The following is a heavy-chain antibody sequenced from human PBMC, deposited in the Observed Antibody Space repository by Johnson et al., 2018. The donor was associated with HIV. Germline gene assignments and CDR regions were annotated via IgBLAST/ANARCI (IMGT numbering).Heavy chain of an antibody. J-gene: IGHJ3*02. D-gene: IGHD6-19*01. CDR1: GFTFSSYG. CDR2: IRYDGSNK. V-gene: IGHV3-30*02. CDR3: AKGLLGQWLVQDAFDI. Sequence: QVQLVESGGGVVQPGGSLRLSCAASGFTFSSYGMHWVRQAPGKGLEWVAFIRYDGSNKYYADSVKGRFTISRDNSKNTLYLQMNSLRAEDTAVYYCAKGLLGQWLVQDAFDIWGQGTMVTVSS.